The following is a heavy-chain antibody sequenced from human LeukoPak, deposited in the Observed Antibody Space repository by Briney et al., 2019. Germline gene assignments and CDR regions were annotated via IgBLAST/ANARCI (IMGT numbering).Heavy chain of an antibody. D-gene: IGHD6-13*01. CDR1: GGSISSYY. CDR3: ARDAGIAAAGIYYYYGMDV. V-gene: IGHV4-59*01. J-gene: IGHJ6*02. Sequence: SETLSLACTVSGGSISSYYWSWIRQPPGEGLEWIGYIYYSGSTNYNPSLKSRVTISVDTSKNQFSLKLSSVTAADTAVYYCARDAGIAAAGIYYYYGMDVWGQGTTVTVSS. CDR2: IYYSGST.